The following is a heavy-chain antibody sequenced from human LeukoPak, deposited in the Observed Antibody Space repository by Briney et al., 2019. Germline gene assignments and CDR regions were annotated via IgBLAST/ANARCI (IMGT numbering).Heavy chain of an antibody. Sequence: GGSLRLSCAASGFTFSSNWMSWVRQAPGKGLEWVANIKLDGSEKYYVDSVKGRFTISRDNAKNSLYLQMNSLRAEDTAVYYCAELGITMIGGVWGKGTTVTISS. D-gene: IGHD3-10*02. CDR3: AELGITMIGGV. J-gene: IGHJ6*04. CDR1: GFTFSSNW. V-gene: IGHV3-7*01. CDR2: IKLDGSEK.